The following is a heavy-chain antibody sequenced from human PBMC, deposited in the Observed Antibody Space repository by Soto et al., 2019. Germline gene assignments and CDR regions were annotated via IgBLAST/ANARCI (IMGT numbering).Heavy chain of an antibody. J-gene: IGHJ4*02. Sequence: SHTLSLPCAISGDSVSRNSASWNLISQSPSSGLGWLGRTYYRSKWHNDYAVSVKSRITIKPDTSKNQFSLQLNSVTPEGPAVYFCARGNSGYIDNWDQGTLVTAST. V-gene: IGHV6-1*01. D-gene: IGHD6-19*01. CDR2: TYYRSKWHN. CDR3: ARGNSGYIDN. CDR1: GDSVSRNSAS.